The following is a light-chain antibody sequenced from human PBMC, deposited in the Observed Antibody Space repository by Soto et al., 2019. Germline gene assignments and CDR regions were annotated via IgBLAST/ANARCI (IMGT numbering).Light chain of an antibody. Sequence: EIVLTQSPATLSLSPWERATLSCWASQSVSSYLAWYQQKPGQAPRLLIYDASNRATGIPARFSGSGSGTDFTRTISDLQSEDFVVYYCQHYNNCPLTFGQGTKVDIK. CDR1: QSVSSY. V-gene: IGKV3-11*01. J-gene: IGKJ1*01. CDR3: QHYNNCPLT. CDR2: DAS.